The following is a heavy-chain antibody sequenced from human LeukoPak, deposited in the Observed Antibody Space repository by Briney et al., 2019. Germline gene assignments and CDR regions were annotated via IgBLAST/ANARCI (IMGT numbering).Heavy chain of an antibody. CDR1: GLTFSSYS. CDR2: ISSSSSYI. D-gene: IGHD3-22*01. J-gene: IGHJ4*02. V-gene: IGHV3-21*01. Sequence: GGSLRLSCAASGLTFSSYSMNWVRQAPGKGLEWVSSISSSSSYIYYADSVKGRFTISRDNAKNSLYLQMNSLRAEDTAVYYCASNYYDSSGYPGVLRYWGQGTLVTVSS. CDR3: ASNYYDSSGYPGVLRY.